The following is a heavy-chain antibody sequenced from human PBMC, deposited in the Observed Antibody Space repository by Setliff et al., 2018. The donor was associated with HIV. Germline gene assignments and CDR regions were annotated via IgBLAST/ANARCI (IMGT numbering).Heavy chain of an antibody. J-gene: IGHJ4*02. V-gene: IGHV3-48*01. D-gene: IGHD1-20*01. Sequence: LRLSCVASGFSFSSYSMNWVRQTPGKGLEWLSYIFSGSDTADYADSVRGRFTISRDNSENTLYLQMDGLRAEDTAVYYCAKGKGGYNWNYFDYWGPGTQVTVSS. CDR1: GFSFSSYS. CDR2: IFSGSDTA. CDR3: AKGKGGYNWNYFDY.